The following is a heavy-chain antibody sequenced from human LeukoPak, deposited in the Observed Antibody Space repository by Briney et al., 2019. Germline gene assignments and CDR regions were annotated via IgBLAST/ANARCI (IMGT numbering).Heavy chain of an antibody. V-gene: IGHV3-66*01. D-gene: IGHD5-12*01. CDR1: GFTVSTNY. J-gene: IGHJ4*02. Sequence: HPGGYLRLYCAASGFTVSTNYMTWDRQAQGQGLEWVSVIYSGGTTYYADSVKCRFSISRDNSKNTLYLQMSSLRAEDTAVYYCARYDYGRSGFDYWGQGTLVTVSS. CDR2: IYSGGTT. CDR3: ARYDYGRSGFDY.